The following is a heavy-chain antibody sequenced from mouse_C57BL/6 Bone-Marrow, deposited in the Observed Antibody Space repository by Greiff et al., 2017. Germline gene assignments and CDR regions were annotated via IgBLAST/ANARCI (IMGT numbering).Heavy chain of an antibody. CDR2: IYPGSGST. CDR1: GYTFTSYW. V-gene: IGHV1-55*01. D-gene: IGHD2-1*01. J-gene: IGHJ3*01. Sequence: QVQLQQPGAELVKPGASVKMSCQASGYTFTSYWITWVKQRPGQGLEWIGDIYPGSGSTNYNEKFKSKATLTVDTSSSTADMQLSSLTSEDSAVYYCAREIYYGNFAWFAYWGQGTLVTVSA. CDR3: AREIYYGNFAWFAY.